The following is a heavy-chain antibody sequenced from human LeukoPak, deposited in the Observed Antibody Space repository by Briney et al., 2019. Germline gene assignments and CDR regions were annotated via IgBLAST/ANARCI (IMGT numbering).Heavy chain of an antibody. CDR2: IYYSGST. D-gene: IGHD1-20*01. CDR1: GGSISSYY. V-gene: IGHV4-59*01. CDR3: ARALRARITGTTASVYGMDV. Sequence: SETLSLTCTVSGGSISSYYWSWIRQPPGKGLEWIGYIYYSGSTNYNLSLKSRVTISVDTSKNQFSLKLSSVTAADTAVYYCARALRARITGTTASVYGMDVWGQGTTVTVSS. J-gene: IGHJ6*02.